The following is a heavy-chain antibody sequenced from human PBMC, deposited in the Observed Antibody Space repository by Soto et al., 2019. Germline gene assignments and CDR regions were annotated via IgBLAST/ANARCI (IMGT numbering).Heavy chain of an antibody. V-gene: IGHV3-43*01. Sequence: DVQLVESGGVVVQPGGSLRLSCAASGFTFDDYTMHWVRQAPGKGLEWVSLISWDGGSTYYADSVKGRFTISRDNSKNSLDLQMNSLRTEDTALYYCAKGRSGWLIDYWGQGTLVTVSS. J-gene: IGHJ4*02. D-gene: IGHD6-19*01. CDR1: GFTFDDYT. CDR2: ISWDGGST. CDR3: AKGRSGWLIDY.